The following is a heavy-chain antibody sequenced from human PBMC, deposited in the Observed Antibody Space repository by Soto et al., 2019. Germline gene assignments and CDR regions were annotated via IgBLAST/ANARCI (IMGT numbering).Heavy chain of an antibody. CDR1: GFTFTNSA. Sequence: SVKVSCKASGFTFTNSAIQWVRQARGQRLEWIGWIVVGSGNTNYAQKFQERLTITRDMSTSTAYTELSSLRSEDTAVYYCAKGGWWESQSNTWYYFQYWGQGTPVTVSS. CDR3: AKGGWWESQSNTWYYFQY. CDR2: IVVGSGNT. D-gene: IGHD1-26*01. J-gene: IGHJ4*02. V-gene: IGHV1-58*02.